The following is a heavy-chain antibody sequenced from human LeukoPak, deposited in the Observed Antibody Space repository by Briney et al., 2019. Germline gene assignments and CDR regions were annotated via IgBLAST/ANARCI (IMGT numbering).Heavy chain of an antibody. CDR3: ARGEIITAMVMFDY. Sequence: SETLSLTCTVSGGSISSYYWSWIRQPPGKGLEWIGYIYYSGSTNYNPSLKSRVTISVDTSKNQFSLKLSSVTAADTAVYYCARGEIITAMVMFDYWGQGTLVTVSS. CDR2: IYYSGST. D-gene: IGHD5-18*01. V-gene: IGHV4-59*01. CDR1: GGSISSYY. J-gene: IGHJ4*02.